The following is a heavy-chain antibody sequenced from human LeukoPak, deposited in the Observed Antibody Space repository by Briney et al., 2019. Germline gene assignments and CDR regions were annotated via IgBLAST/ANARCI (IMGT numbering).Heavy chain of an antibody. Sequence: SETLSLTCTVSGGSTSSSSYYWGWIRQPPGKGLEWIGSFYYSGSTFYNPSLKSRVTMSVDTSKNQFSLKLSSVTAADTALYYCARHPRNYDYVWGNYRLYYFDYWGQGTLVTVSS. CDR2: FYYSGST. CDR3: ARHPRNYDYVWGNYRLYYFDY. D-gene: IGHD3-16*02. CDR1: GGSTSSSSYY. V-gene: IGHV4-39*01. J-gene: IGHJ4*02.